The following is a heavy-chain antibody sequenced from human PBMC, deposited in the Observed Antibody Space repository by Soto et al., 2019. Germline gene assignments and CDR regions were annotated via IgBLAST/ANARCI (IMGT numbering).Heavy chain of an antibody. CDR3: TRLMENIVATIWPYYYYGMDV. CDR2: IRSKAYGGTT. V-gene: IGHV3-49*03. CDR1: GFTHGDYA. J-gene: IGHJ6*02. Sequence: PGGSLRLSCTASGFTHGDYAMSWFRQAPGKGLEWVGFIRSKAYGGTTEYAASVKGRFTISRDDSKSIAYLQMNSLKTEDTAVYYCTRLMENIVATIWPYYYYGMDVWGQGTTVTVSS. D-gene: IGHD5-12*01.